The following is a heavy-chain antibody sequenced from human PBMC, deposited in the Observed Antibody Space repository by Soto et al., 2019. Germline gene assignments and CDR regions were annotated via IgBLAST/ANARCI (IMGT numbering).Heavy chain of an antibody. CDR1: GGTFSSYA. D-gene: IGHD7-27*01. V-gene: IGHV1-69*01. J-gene: IGHJ4*02. Sequence: QVQLVQSGAEVKKPGSSVKVSCKASGGTFSSYAISWVLQAPGQGLEWMGGIIPIFGTANYAQKFQGRFTITANESTSTAYLELSSLRSEDTAVYSSARLTRGSLGDINDYWGQGTLVTVSS. CDR3: ARLTRGSLGDINDY. CDR2: IIPIFGTA.